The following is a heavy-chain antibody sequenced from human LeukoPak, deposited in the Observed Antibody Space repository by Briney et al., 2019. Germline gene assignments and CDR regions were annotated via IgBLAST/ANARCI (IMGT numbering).Heavy chain of an antibody. V-gene: IGHV4-34*01. Sequence: SETLSLTCAVYGGSFSGYYWSWIRQPPGKGLEWIGEINHSGSTNYNPSLKSRVTISVDTSKNQFSLKLSSVTAADTAVYYCARGGYCSSTSCLGAYNWFDPWGQGTLVTVSS. D-gene: IGHD2-2*01. CDR2: INHSGST. J-gene: IGHJ5*02. CDR1: GGSFSGYY. CDR3: ARGGYCSSTSCLGAYNWFDP.